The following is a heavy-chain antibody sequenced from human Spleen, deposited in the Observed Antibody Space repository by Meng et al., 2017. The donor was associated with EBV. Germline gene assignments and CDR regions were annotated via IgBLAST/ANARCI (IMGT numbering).Heavy chain of an antibody. V-gene: IGHV4-61*08. CDR2: IYYSGST. Sequence: QLQMQESGSGLVKPSQTLSLTCAVSGDSINRAGYSWTWIRQPPGKGLEWIGYIYYSGSTNYNPSLKSRVTISVDTSKNQFSLKLSSVTAADTAVYYCARTITRVGFDLWGRGTLGTVSS. CDR1: GDSINRAGYS. CDR3: ARTITRVGFDL. J-gene: IGHJ2*01. D-gene: IGHD5-24*01.